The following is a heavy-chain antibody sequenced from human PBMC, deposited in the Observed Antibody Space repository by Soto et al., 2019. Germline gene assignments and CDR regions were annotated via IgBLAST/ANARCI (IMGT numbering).Heavy chain of an antibody. CDR1: GFTFSSYA. J-gene: IGHJ6*01. Sequence: EVQLLESGGGLVQPGGSLRLSCAAYGFTFSSYAMSWVRQAPGKGLEWVSAISGSGGSTYYADSVKGRFTISRDNSKTTLDLQMNSLRAEDTDVYYCAKEIVVVTAIRHYYYGMDVWGQGTKVTFSS. CDR2: ISGSGGST. V-gene: IGHV3-23*01. D-gene: IGHD2-21*02. CDR3: AKEIVVVTAIRHYYYGMDV.